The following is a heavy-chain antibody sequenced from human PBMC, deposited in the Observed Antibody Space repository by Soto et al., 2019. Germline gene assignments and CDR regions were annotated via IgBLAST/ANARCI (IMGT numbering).Heavy chain of an antibody. D-gene: IGHD2-21*02. Sequence: EVQLLESGGGLVQPGRSLRLSCAASGFTFSSYAMNWVRQAPGKWLEWVSAITGNGGYKYYADSVKGRFTISRDNSKNTRYVQMNSVRAEDTAVYYWAKLTGDSWGYLDSWGQGPLVTVAS. CDR3: AKLTGDSWGYLDS. CDR2: ITGNGGYK. J-gene: IGHJ4*02. CDR1: GFTFSSYA. V-gene: IGHV3-23*01.